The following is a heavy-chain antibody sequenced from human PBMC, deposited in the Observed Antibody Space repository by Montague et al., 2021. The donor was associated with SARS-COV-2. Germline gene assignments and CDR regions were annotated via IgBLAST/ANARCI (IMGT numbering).Heavy chain of an antibody. V-gene: IGHV4-34*01. CDR1: GTSFSGYY. J-gene: IGHJ6*03. CDR2: INHGGST. D-gene: IGHD2-8*02. Sequence: SETLPLTCAVHGTSFSGYYWNWIRQPPGKGLEWIGEINHGGSTKYSPSLKSRLTISADTSKNQFSLKLTSVAAADTAVYYCARLRDGVVPFPILGVGPYYSYYYMDVWGRGTTVTVSS. CDR3: ARLRDGVVPFPILGVGPYYSYYYMDV.